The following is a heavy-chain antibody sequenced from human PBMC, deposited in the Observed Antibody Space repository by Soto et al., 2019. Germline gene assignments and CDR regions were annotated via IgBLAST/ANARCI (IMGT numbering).Heavy chain of an antibody. CDR1: GFTLSSHS. CDR2: VSSSSSYT. V-gene: IGHV3-21*01. J-gene: IGHJ6*02. Sequence: EVQLVESGGGLVKPGGSLRLSCAASGFTLSSHSMNWVRQAPGKGLEWVSFVSSSSSYTYYADSVKGRLTISRDNAKNSLYLQMNSLRAEDTAVYYCETSRVAGGPSYSYYFMDVWGQGTTVTVSS. D-gene: IGHD6-19*01. CDR3: ETSRVAGGPSYSYYFMDV.